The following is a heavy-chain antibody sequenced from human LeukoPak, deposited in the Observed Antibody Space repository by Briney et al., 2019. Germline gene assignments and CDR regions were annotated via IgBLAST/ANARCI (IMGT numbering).Heavy chain of an antibody. D-gene: IGHD3-22*01. J-gene: IGHJ4*02. CDR1: GLTFSNYN. V-gene: IGHV3-48*02. CDR3: ARVPLYDRSGYYFDY. Sequence: GGSLSLSRAASGLTFSNYNMNGVRQAPGRGLEWVSDISTSGRAIYYADSGKGRFTISRDNAKNSLFLQMNSLRDEDTAVYSCARVPLYDRSGYYFDYWGLGTLVTVSS. CDR2: ISTSGRAI.